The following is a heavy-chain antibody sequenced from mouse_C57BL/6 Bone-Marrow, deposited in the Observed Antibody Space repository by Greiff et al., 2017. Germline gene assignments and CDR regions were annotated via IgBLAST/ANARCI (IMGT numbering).Heavy chain of an antibody. CDR2: IYPGSGNT. CDR3: ARLLPGYYYAMDY. D-gene: IGHD1-1*01. J-gene: IGHJ4*01. V-gene: IGHV1-76*01. CDR1: GYTFTDYY. Sequence: QVQLQQSGAELVRPGASVKLSCKASGYTFTDYYINWVKQRPGQGLEWIARIYPGSGNTYYNEKFKGKATLTAAKSSSTAYMQLSSLTSGDSAVYFCARLLPGYYYAMDYGGQGTSVTVSS.